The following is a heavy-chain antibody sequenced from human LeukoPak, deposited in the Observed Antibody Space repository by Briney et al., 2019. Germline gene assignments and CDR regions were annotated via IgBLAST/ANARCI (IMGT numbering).Heavy chain of an antibody. J-gene: IGHJ4*02. V-gene: IGHV4-59*01. D-gene: IGHD3-3*01. CDR2: IYHSGGT. CDR1: GGSIRSYY. CDR3: ARSRVWSDYWGYFDY. Sequence: ASETLSLTCTVSGGSIRSYYWSWVRQPPGKGLEWIGYIYHSGGTNYNPSLKSRVNLSVDMAKNQISLKMSSVTAADTAVYYCARSRVWSDYWGYFDYWGQGILVTVSS.